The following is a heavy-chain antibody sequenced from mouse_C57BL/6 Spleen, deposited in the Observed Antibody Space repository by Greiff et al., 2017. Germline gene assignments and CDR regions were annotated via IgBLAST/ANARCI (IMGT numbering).Heavy chain of an antibody. CDR3: ARTTLYYDNCVLAY. D-gene: IGHD2-1*01. J-gene: IGHJ3*01. Sequence: QVQLKQPGAELVKPGASVKLSCKASGYTFTSYWMQWVNQRPGQGLEWIGEIDPSDSYTNYTQKFKGKDTLTVDTSSSTAYMQLSSLTSADSAVYYCARTTLYYDNCVLAYWGQGTLVTVSA. CDR2: IDPSDSYT. V-gene: IGHV1-50*01. CDR1: GYTFTSYW.